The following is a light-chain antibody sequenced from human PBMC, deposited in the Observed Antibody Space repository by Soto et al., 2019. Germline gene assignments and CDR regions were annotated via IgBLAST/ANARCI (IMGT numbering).Light chain of an antibody. CDR2: GAS. J-gene: IGKJ1*01. V-gene: IGKV3-20*01. Sequence: GERATLSCRASQSVSSSYLARYQQKTGQAPRLLIYGASSRATGIPDRFSGSGSGTDFTLTISIFFFQAEDGIRGLWT. CDR1: QSVSSSY. CDR3: LWT.